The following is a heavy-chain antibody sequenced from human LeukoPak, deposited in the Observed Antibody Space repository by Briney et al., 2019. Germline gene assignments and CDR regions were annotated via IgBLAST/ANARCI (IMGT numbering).Heavy chain of an antibody. CDR2: IYHSGST. J-gene: IGHJ4*02. CDR3: ARDSVLRNGYYYDPSGIDY. D-gene: IGHD3-22*01. Sequence: SETLSLTCTVSGGSISSSSYYWGWIRQPPGKGLEWFGSIYHSGSTYSNPSLESRVTISVNTSNNQFSLRLSSVTAADTAVYYCARDSVLRNGYYYDPSGIDYWGQGTLVTVSS. CDR1: GGSISSSSYY. V-gene: IGHV4-39*07.